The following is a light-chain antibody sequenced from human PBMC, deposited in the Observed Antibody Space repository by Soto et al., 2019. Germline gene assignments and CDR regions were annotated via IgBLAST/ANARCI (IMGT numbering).Light chain of an antibody. CDR2: DSS. Sequence: EIVLTQSPATLSLSPGERATLSCRASQSVGSYLVWYQQKPGQAPRLLMYDSSNRATGIPARFSGSGSGTDFTLTISSLEPEDFAVYYCQQRSNWPGAFGPGTKVDIK. CDR1: QSVGSY. V-gene: IGKV3-11*01. J-gene: IGKJ3*01. CDR3: QQRSNWPGA.